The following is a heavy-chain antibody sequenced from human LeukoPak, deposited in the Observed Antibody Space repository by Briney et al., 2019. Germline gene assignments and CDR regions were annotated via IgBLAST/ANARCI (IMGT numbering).Heavy chain of an antibody. CDR3: ARAGSYGSGTLFDY. V-gene: IGHV3-66*01. CDR2: IYSGGST. J-gene: IGHJ4*02. CDR1: GFTVSSNF. D-gene: IGHD3-10*01. Sequence: PGGSLRLSCAASGFTVSSNFMSWVRQAPGDGLDWVSVIYSGGSTYYADSVKDRFTISRDNSKNTLYLQMNSLSAEDTAVYYCARAGSYGSGTLFDYWGQGTLVTVSS.